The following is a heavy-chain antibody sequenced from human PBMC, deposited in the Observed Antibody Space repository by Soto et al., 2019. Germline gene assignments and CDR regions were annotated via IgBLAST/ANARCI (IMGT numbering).Heavy chain of an antibody. V-gene: IGHV1-69*01. CDR1: GGTFSSYA. Sequence: QVQLVQSGAEVKKPGSSVKVSCKASGGTFSSYAISWVRQAPGQGLEWMGGIIPIFGTANYAQKFQGRVTITADESTSTAYMQRSSLRSEDTAVYYCARSSLVVAATPSYYCGMDVWGQGTTVTVSS. CDR3: ARSSLVVAATPSYYCGMDV. D-gene: IGHD2-15*01. CDR2: IIPIFGTA. J-gene: IGHJ6*02.